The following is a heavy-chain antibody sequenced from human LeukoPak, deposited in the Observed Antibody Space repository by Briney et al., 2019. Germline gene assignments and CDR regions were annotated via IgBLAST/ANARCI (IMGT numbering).Heavy chain of an antibody. CDR3: ARDRIAAADTEGDAFDI. V-gene: IGHV3-30-3*01. D-gene: IGHD6-13*01. J-gene: IGHJ3*02. CDR1: GFTFSSYA. Sequence: GGSLRLPCAASGFTFSSYAMHWVRRAPGKGLEWVAVISYDGSNKYYADSVKGRFTISRDNSKNTLYLQMNSLRAEDTAVYYCARDRIAAADTEGDAFDIWGQGTMVTVSS. CDR2: ISYDGSNK.